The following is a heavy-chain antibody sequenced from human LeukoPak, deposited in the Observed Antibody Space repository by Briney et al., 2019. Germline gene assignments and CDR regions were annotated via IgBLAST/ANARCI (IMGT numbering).Heavy chain of an antibody. Sequence: GGSLRLSCAPSGFTFSTYWMHWVRQTPGKELEWVARINSDGRTTVYADSVRGRFAISSDNAKNTLYLQMNSLRAEDTAVYYCTSDSPDYGMDVWGQGTTVIVSS. CDR2: INSDGRTT. CDR3: TSDSPDYGMDV. V-gene: IGHV3-74*01. CDR1: GFTFSTYW. J-gene: IGHJ6*02.